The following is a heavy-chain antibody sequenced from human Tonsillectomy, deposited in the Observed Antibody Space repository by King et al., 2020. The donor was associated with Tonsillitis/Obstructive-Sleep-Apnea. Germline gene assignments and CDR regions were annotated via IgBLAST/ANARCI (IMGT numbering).Heavy chain of an antibody. CDR2: ISAYNGDT. J-gene: IGHJ4*02. V-gene: IGHV1-18*01. CDR1: GYTFTTYG. CDR3: ARDSRSHYYDTSVYSTFEY. D-gene: IGHD3-22*01. Sequence: VQLVESGPEVKKPGASVKVSCKASGYTFTTYGISWVRQAPGQGLEWMGWISAYNGDTNYEQKLQDRVTMTTNTSTRTDYMEVRSLRSEDTAVYYCARDSRSHYYDTSVYSTFEYWGQGTLVTVSS.